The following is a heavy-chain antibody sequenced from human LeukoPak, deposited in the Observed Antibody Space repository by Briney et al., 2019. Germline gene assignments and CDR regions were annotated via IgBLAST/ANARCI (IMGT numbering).Heavy chain of an antibody. CDR2: IYHSGST. J-gene: IGHJ4*02. CDR3: AREGPQTYASSWYVDY. V-gene: IGHV4-61*08. CDR1: GGSISSGGYY. D-gene: IGHD6-13*01. Sequence: SETLSLTCTVSGGSISSGGYYWSWIRQHPGKGLEWIGYIYHSGSTNNNPSLKSRVTISVDTSKNQFSLKLSSVTAADTAVYYCAREGPQTYASSWYVDYWGQGTLVTVSS.